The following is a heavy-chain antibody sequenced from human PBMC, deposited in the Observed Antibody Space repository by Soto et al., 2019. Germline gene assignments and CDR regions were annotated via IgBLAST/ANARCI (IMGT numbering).Heavy chain of an antibody. V-gene: IGHV1-2*04. Sequence: ASVKVSCKASGYTFTGYYMHWVRQAPGQGLEWMGWINPNSGGTNYAQKFQGWVTMTRDTSISTAYMELSRLRSDDTAVYYCARDRGGIVVVRPYYGMDVWGQGTTVTVSS. D-gene: IGHD2-2*01. CDR2: INPNSGGT. J-gene: IGHJ6*02. CDR3: ARDRGGIVVVRPYYGMDV. CDR1: GYTFTGYY.